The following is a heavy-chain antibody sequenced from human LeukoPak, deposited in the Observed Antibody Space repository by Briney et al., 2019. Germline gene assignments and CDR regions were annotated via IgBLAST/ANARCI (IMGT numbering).Heavy chain of an antibody. Sequence: SETLSLTCAVSGYSISSGYYWGWIRQPPGKGLEWIGSIYHSGSTYYNSSLKSRVTISVDTSKNQFSLKLSSVTAADTAVYYCARVIGYCSSTSCYWFDPWGQGTLVTVSS. J-gene: IGHJ5*02. D-gene: IGHD2-2*01. CDR3: ARVIGYCSSTSCYWFDP. V-gene: IGHV4-38-2*01. CDR1: GYSISSGYY. CDR2: IYHSGST.